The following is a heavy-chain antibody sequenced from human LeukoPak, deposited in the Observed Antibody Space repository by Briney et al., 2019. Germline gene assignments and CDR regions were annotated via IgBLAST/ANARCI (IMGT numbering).Heavy chain of an antibody. Sequence: PSETLSLTCTVSGGSISSSYWSWIRQPPGKGPEWIGYIYYSGSTNYNPSLRSRGTISVDTSKNQFSLKLSSVTAADTAVYSCARVLGAYCSGGSCYSSWYFDLWGRGTLVTVSS. J-gene: IGHJ2*01. CDR2: IYYSGST. CDR1: GGSISSSY. D-gene: IGHD2-15*01. V-gene: IGHV4-59*01. CDR3: ARVLGAYCSGGSCYSSWYFDL.